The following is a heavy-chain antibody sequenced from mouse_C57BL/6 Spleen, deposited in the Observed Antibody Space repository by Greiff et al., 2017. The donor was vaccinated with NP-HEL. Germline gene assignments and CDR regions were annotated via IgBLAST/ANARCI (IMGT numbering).Heavy chain of an antibody. V-gene: IGHV1-15*01. CDR1: GYTFTGYE. Sequence: QVQLKESGAELVRPGASVTLSCKASGYTFTGYEMHWVKQTPVHGLEWIGAIDPETGGTAYNQKFKGKAILTADKSSSTAYMELRSLTSEDSAVYYCTRCALAMDYWGQGTSVTVSS. CDR3: TRCALAMDY. J-gene: IGHJ4*01. CDR2: IDPETGGT.